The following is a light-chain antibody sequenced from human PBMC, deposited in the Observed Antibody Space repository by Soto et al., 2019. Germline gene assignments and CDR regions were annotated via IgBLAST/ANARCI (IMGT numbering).Light chain of an antibody. CDR3: QQYKNWPHT. CDR1: QSVSSN. J-gene: IGKJ2*01. CDR2: GAS. Sequence: EIVMTQSPATLSVSPGERATLSCRASQSVSSNLAWYQQKPGKAPRLLIYGASTRATGIPARFSGSGSGTEFTLTISTLESEDFAVYYCQQYKNWPHTVGQGTKLEIK. V-gene: IGKV3-15*01.